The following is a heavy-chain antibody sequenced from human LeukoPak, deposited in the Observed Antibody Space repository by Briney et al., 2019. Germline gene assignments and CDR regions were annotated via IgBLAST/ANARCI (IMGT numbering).Heavy chain of an antibody. CDR1: GFTFSSYS. V-gene: IGHV3-21*01. CDR2: ISSSSSYI. J-gene: IGHJ5*02. D-gene: IGHD2-2*01. CDR3: ARDYGAGSTSFFDP. Sequence: GGSLRLSCAASGFTFSSYSMNWVRQAPGKGLEWVSSISSSSSYIYYADSVKGRFTISRDNAKNSLYLQMNSLRAEDTAVYYCARDYGAGSTSFFDPWGQGALVTVSS.